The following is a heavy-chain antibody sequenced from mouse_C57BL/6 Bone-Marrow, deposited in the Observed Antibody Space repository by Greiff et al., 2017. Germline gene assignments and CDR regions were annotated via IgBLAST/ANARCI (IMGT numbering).Heavy chain of an antibody. J-gene: IGHJ4*01. D-gene: IGHD2-3*01. V-gene: IGHV1-55*01. CDR3: ARNDGYYVWAMDY. CDR1: GYTFTSYW. CDR2: IYPGSGST. Sequence: VQLQQPGAELVKPGASVKMSCKASGYTFTSYWITWVKQRPGQGLEWLGDIYPGSGSTNYNEKFKSKATLTVDTSSSTAYMQLSSLTSEDSAVYYCARNDGYYVWAMDYWGQGTSVTVSS.